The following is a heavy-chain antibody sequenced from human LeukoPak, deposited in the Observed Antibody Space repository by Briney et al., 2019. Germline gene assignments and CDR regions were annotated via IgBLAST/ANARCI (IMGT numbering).Heavy chain of an antibody. Sequence: GGSLRLSCAASGFTFSDYGMSWVRQAPGKGLEWVSGINWNGGSTGYADSVKGRFTISRDNAKNSLYLQMNGLRAEDTALYYCARDWGGTEIDYWGQGTLVTVSS. V-gene: IGHV3-20*04. D-gene: IGHD2-15*01. CDR3: ARDWGGTEIDY. CDR2: INWNGGST. CDR1: GFTFSDYG. J-gene: IGHJ4*02.